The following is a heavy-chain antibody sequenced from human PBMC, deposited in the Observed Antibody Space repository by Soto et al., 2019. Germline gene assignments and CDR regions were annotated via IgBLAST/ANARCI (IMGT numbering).Heavy chain of an antibody. CDR2: ISGDGFST. D-gene: IGHD3-10*01. CDR1: GFTFSSYA. V-gene: IGHV3-23*01. J-gene: IGHJ6*02. CDR3: ARRGGFGEEPKYYYYGMDV. Sequence: EVQLLESGGGLEQPGGSLRLSCAASGFTFSSYAVSWVRQAPGKGLEWVSSISGDGFSTYYADSVKGRLTISRDNSKNTLYLQMNSLRAEDTAVYYCARRGGFGEEPKYYYYGMDVWGQGTTVTVSS.